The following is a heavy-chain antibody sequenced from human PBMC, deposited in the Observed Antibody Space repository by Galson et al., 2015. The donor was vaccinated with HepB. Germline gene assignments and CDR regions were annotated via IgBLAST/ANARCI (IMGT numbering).Heavy chain of an antibody. J-gene: IGHJ4*02. V-gene: IGHV1-18*01. CDR1: GYRFSTSS. D-gene: IGHD1-14*01. Sequence: SVKVSCKASGYRFSTSSIVWLRQAPGQGLECVGWISGYSGDTKYAQTFQGRVIMTTDTSTSTAFMDLRSLTSDDTAVYYCARVGMTAYYFDYWGQGTLVTVSS. CDR3: ARVGMTAYYFDY. CDR2: ISGYSGDT.